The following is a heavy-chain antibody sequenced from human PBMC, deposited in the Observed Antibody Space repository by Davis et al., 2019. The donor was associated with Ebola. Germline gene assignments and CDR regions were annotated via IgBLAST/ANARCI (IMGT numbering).Heavy chain of an antibody. Sequence: GESLKISCAASGFSFSGYPLHWVRQAPGKGLEWVAVISYDENNKYYADSVKGRFTISRDNAKNSLYLQMNSLRAEDTAVYYCARAGATYWKDWGQGTLVTVSS. CDR1: GFSFSGYP. CDR3: ARAGATYWKD. V-gene: IGHV3-30-3*01. CDR2: ISYDENNK. D-gene: IGHD1-1*01. J-gene: IGHJ4*02.